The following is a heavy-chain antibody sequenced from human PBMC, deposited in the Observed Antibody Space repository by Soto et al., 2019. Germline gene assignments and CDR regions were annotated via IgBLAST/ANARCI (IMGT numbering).Heavy chain of an antibody. CDR3: ARGDCKTSCYIGF. CDR2: ITSSGGAT. D-gene: IGHD2-2*02. CDR1: GFGFSNYE. Sequence: EVQLVESGGGLVQPGGSLRLSCAASGFGFSNYEMNWVRQAPGKGLEWVSYITSSGGATMYADSVKGRFTISRDNAKDSLYLQMTSVRVEETAVYYCARGDCKTSCYIGFWGQGALVTVSS. V-gene: IGHV3-48*03. J-gene: IGHJ4*02.